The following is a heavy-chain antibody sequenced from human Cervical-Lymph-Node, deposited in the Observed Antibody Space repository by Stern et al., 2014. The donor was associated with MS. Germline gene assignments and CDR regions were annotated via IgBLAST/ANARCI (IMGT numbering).Heavy chain of an antibody. CDR1: GDNFSSYA. J-gene: IGHJ4*02. CDR2: ITPVFGTT. CDR3: ARGGGLVGYFDY. V-gene: IGHV1-69*06. Sequence: QVQLVESGAEVKKPGSSVKVSCKASGDNFSSYAINWVRQAPGQGLEWMGGITPVFGTTNYAQKFQGRVTITADKSTNTAYMELMTLRSEDTAVYYCARGGGLVGYFDYWGQGTLVSVSS. D-gene: IGHD1-26*01.